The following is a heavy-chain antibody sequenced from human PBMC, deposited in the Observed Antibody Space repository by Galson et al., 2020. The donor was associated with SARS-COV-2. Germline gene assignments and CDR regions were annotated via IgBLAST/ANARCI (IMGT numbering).Heavy chain of an antibody. Sequence: ETSETLSLTCTVSGGSISNNYWSWIRQSPRKGLEWIGFIYHIGSTNSNPSLKSRVTLSVDTSKNQLSLKLRSVTAADTAIYYCARKGKNYGLGFEGYLDLWGRGTQGTVSS. CDR2: IYHIGST. J-gene: IGHJ2*01. V-gene: IGHV4-59*08. CDR3: ARKGKNYGLGFEGYLDL. D-gene: IGHD3-10*01. CDR1: GGSISNNY.